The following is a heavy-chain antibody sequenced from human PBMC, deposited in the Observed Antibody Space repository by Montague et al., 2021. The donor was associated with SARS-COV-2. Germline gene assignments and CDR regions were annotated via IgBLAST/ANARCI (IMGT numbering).Heavy chain of an antibody. J-gene: IGHJ4*02. V-gene: IGHV4-34*01. CDR2: INHRGTS. Sequence: SETLSLTCAVYGGSFSDYFWTWIRQPPGKGLEWIGEINHRGTSNYNPSLKSRVSISVDTSKNQFSLYLGSVTAVDTAVYYCARGRQHFNMIVVVMTGGEYYFGYWGQGTLVTVSS. CDR3: ARGRQHFNMIVVVMTGGEYYFGY. CDR1: GGSFSDYF. D-gene: IGHD3-22*01.